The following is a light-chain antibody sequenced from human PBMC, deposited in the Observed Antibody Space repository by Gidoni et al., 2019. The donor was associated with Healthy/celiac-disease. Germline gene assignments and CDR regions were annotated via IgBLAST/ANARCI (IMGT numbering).Light chain of an antibody. V-gene: IGLV3-1*01. Sequence: YALTQPPSVSVAPGQTASITCSGDKLGDKYACWYQQKPGQSPVLVIYQDSKRPSGIPERFSGSNSGNTATLTISGTQAMDEADYYCQAWDSSTGVFGGGTKLTVL. CDR2: QDS. J-gene: IGLJ2*01. CDR3: QAWDSSTGV. CDR1: KLGDKY.